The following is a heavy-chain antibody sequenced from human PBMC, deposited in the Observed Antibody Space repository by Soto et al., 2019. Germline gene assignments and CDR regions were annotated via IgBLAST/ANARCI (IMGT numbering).Heavy chain of an antibody. CDR2: ISRDGTST. CDR1: SGFTFSSHW. V-gene: IGHV3-74*01. D-gene: IGHD6-19*01. J-gene: IGHJ4*02. CDR3: ARGPSGSGFYVGDY. Sequence: VQMVESGGGLVQPGGSLRLSCVASSGFTFSSHWMHWVRQAPGKGLVWVSRISRDGTSTNYADSVKGRFTISRDNAKNTLYLQMNSLRAEDTAIYYWARGPSGSGFYVGDYWGQGTQVTVSS.